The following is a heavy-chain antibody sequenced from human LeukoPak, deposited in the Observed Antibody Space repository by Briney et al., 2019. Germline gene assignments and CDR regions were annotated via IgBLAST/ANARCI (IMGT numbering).Heavy chain of an antibody. CDR1: GGSISSGSYY. J-gene: IGHJ3*02. V-gene: IGHV4-61*09. CDR2: IYTSGST. Sequence: SETLSLTCTVSGGSISSGSYYWSWIRQPAGKGLEWIGHIYTSGSTNYNPSLKSRVTVSVDTSKNQFSLKLSSVSAADTAVYYCARDQNGDYGEDAFDIWGQGTIVTVSS. D-gene: IGHD4-17*01. CDR3: ARDQNGDYGEDAFDI.